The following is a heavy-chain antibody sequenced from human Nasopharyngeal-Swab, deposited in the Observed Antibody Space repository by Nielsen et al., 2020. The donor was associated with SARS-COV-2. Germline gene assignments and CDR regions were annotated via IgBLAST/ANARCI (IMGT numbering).Heavy chain of an antibody. CDR1: GFTFENYA. Sequence: GGSLRLSCAASGFTFENYAMHWVRQPPGKGLEWVSGITWNSGNKGYAESVQGRFTISRDNAKNSLYLQMNSPKPEDTALYYCAKARRTDTYGFECFDYWGQGTLVTVSS. V-gene: IGHV3-9*01. J-gene: IGHJ4*02. D-gene: IGHD5-18*01. CDR2: ITWNSGNK. CDR3: AKARRTDTYGFECFDY.